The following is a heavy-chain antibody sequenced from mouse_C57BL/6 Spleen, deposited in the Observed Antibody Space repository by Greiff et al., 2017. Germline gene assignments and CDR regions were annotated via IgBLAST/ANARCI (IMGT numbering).Heavy chain of an antibody. CDR1: GYTFTDYY. Sequence: VQLQQSGPELVKPGASVKISCKASGYTFTDYYMNWVKQSHGKSLEWIGDINPNNGGTSYNQKFKGKATLTVDKSSSTAYMELRSLTSEDSAVYYCAREDYYGSSYGYYFDYWGQGTTLTVSS. V-gene: IGHV1-26*01. CDR2: INPNNGGT. D-gene: IGHD1-1*01. CDR3: AREDYYGSSYGYYFDY. J-gene: IGHJ2*01.